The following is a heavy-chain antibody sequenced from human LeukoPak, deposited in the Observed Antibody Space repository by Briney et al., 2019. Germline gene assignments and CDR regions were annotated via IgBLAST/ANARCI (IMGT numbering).Heavy chain of an antibody. D-gene: IGHD6-19*01. V-gene: IGHV3-66*01. J-gene: IGHJ4*02. CDR3: ATSKYSSGWYYFEY. CDR2: IYSAGST. Sequence: PGGSLRLSCAASGITVSSNFMTWVRQAPGKGLEGVSVIYSAGSTDYADSVKGRFTISSDSSKNTLYLQMNSLRAEDTAVYYCATSKYSSGWYYFEYWGQGTLVTVSS. CDR1: GITVSSNF.